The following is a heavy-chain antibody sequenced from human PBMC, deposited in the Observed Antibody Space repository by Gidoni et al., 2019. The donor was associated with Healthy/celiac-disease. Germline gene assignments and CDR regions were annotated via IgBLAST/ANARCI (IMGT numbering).Heavy chain of an antibody. J-gene: IGHJ4*02. CDR2: IYYSGST. CDR3: ARGIAAAGTDY. D-gene: IGHD6-13*01. V-gene: IGHV4-39*07. Sequence: QLQLQESGPGLGKPSETLSLTCTVSGGSISSSSYYWGWIRQPPGKGLEWIGSIYYSGSTYYNPSLKSRVTISVDTSKNQFSLKLSSVTAADTAVYYCARGIAAAGTDYWGQGTLVTVSS. CDR1: GGSISSSSYY.